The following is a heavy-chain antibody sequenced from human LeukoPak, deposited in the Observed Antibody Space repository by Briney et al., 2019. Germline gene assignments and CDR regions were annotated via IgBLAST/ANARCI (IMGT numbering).Heavy chain of an antibody. J-gene: IGHJ6*02. D-gene: IGHD2-2*01. CDR3: ARAGGPRGGRIVVVPAAIALSDRGSGYYYGMDV. Sequence: PSETLSLTCTVSGGSISSGGYYWSWIRQHPGKGLEWIGYIYYSGSTYYNPSLKSRVTISVDTSKNQFSLKLSSVTAADAAVYYCARAGGPRGGRIVVVPAAIALSDRGSGYYYGMDVWGQGTTVTVSS. CDR2: IYYSGST. V-gene: IGHV4-31*03. CDR1: GGSISSGGYY.